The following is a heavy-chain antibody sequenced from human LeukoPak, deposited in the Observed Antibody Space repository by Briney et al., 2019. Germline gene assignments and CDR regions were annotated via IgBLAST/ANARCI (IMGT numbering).Heavy chain of an antibody. CDR3: ARYYGSGSYCLAY. Sequence: SETLSLTCAVYGGSFSSYYWSWIRQPPGKGLEWIGEINHSGSTSYNPSLKSRVTISVDTSKNQFSLNLSSVTAADTAIYYCARYYGSGSYCLAYWGQGTLVTVSS. CDR2: INHSGST. V-gene: IGHV4-34*01. D-gene: IGHD3-10*01. J-gene: IGHJ4*02. CDR1: GGSFSSYY.